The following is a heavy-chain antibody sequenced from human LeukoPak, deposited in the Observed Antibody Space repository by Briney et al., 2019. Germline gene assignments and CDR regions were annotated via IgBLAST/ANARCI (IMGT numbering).Heavy chain of an antibody. D-gene: IGHD5-12*01. V-gene: IGHV4-39*07. J-gene: IGHJ5*02. Sequence: SETLSLTCTVSGGSISSSSYYWGWIRQPPGKGLEWIGSIYYSGSTYYNPSLKSRVTISVDTSKNQFSLKLSSVTAADTAVYYCARDWLNNWFDPWGQGTLVTVSS. CDR1: GGSISSSSYY. CDR2: IYYSGST. CDR3: ARDWLNNWFDP.